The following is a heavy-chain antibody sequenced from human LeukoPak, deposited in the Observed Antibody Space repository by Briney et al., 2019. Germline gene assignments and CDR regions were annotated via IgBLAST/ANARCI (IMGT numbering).Heavy chain of an antibody. V-gene: IGHV1-2*02. CDR1: GFTFSDYY. CDR3: ARGWDYGDYDY. CDR2: INPNSGGT. D-gene: IGHD4-17*01. J-gene: IGHJ4*02. Sequence: ASVKVSCKASGFTFSDYYMHWVRQAPGQGLEWMGWINPNSGGTNCAQKFQGRVTMTRDTSISTAYMELSRLRSDDTAVYYCARGWDYGDYDYWGQGTLVTVSS.